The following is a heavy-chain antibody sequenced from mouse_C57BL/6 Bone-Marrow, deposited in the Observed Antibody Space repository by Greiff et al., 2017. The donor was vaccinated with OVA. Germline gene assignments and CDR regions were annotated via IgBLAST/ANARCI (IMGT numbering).Heavy chain of an antibody. CDR2: INYDGSST. V-gene: IGHV5-16*01. CDR1: GFPFSDYY. Sequence: EVKLMESEGGLVQPGSSMKLSCTASGFPFSDYYMAWVRQVPEKGLEWVANINYDGSSTYYLDSLKSRFIISRDNAKNILYLQMSSLKSEDTATYYCARDLWYFDVWGTGTTVTVSS. CDR3: ARDLWYFDV. J-gene: IGHJ1*03.